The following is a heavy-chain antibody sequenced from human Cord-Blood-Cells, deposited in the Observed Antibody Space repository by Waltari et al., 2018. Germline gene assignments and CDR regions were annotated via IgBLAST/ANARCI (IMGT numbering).Heavy chain of an antibody. Sequence: QVQLQQWGAGLLKPSETLSLTCAVYGGSFSGYYWSWIRQPPGKGLEWIGEINHSGSTNYNPSLKSRVTISVDTSKSQFSLKLSSVTAADTAVYYCARVRGVVIAIDYWGQGTLVTVSS. D-gene: IGHD2-21*01. V-gene: IGHV4-34*01. CDR1: GGSFSGYY. CDR3: ARVRGVVIAIDY. J-gene: IGHJ4*02. CDR2: INHSGST.